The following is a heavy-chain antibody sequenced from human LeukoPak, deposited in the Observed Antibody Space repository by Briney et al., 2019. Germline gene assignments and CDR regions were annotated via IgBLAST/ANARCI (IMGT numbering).Heavy chain of an antibody. D-gene: IGHD6-19*01. J-gene: IGHJ4*02. CDR2: ISSSSSYI. CDR3: AKPYPGIAVAGVGY. Sequence: GGSLRLSCAASGFTFSSYSMNWVRQAPGKGLEGVSSISSSSSYIYYADSVKGRFTISRDNSKNTLYMQMNRLRAEDTAVYYCAKPYPGIAVAGVGYWGQGTLVTVSS. CDR1: GFTFSSYS. V-gene: IGHV3-21*04.